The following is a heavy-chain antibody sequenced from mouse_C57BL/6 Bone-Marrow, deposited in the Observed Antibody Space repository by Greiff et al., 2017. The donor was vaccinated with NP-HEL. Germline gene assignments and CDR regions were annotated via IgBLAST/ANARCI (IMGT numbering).Heavy chain of an antibody. CDR2: IYPRSGNT. Sequence: QVQLQQSGAELARPGASVKLSCKASGYTFTSYGISWVKQRTGQGLEWIGEIYPRSGNTYYNEKFKGKATLTADKASSTAYMELRRLTSADSAVYFFATWGWLLRNCYAMDYWGQGTSVTVSS. V-gene: IGHV1-81*01. D-gene: IGHD2-3*01. CDR1: GYTFTSYG. J-gene: IGHJ4*01. CDR3: ATWGWLLRNCYAMDY.